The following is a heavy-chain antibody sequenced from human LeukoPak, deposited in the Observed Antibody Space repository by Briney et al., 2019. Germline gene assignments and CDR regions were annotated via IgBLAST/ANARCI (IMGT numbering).Heavy chain of an antibody. CDR2: IYYSGRT. CDR3: ARGFYSPHY. Sequence: SETLSLTCTVSGGSISSDYWSWIRQPPGKGLEWIGYIYYSGRTYYNPSLKRRITISVETCKNQFSLKLSSVTAADTAVYYCARGFYSPHYWGQGTLVSVSS. D-gene: IGHD4-11*01. CDR1: GGSISSDY. J-gene: IGHJ4*02. V-gene: IGHV4-59*01.